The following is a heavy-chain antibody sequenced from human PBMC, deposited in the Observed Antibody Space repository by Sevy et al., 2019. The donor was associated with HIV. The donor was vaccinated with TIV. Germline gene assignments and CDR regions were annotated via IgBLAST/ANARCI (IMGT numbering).Heavy chain of an antibody. CDR2: ISTSTSTTTI. Sequence: GGSLRLSCAASEFTFSSYAMSWVRQAPGKGLEWVSYISTSTSTTTIYYADSVKGRFTISRDNAKNSIYLQMNSLRVDDTAVYYCARAAGWFDAWGQGTLVTVSS. CDR1: EFTFSSYA. CDR3: ARAAGWFDA. J-gene: IGHJ5*02. V-gene: IGHV3-48*04.